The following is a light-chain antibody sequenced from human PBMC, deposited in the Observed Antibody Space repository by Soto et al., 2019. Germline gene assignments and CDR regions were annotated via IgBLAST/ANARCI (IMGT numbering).Light chain of an antibody. CDR1: QSVSSN. V-gene: IGKV3-15*01. J-gene: IGKJ2*01. Sequence: EIVMTQSPATLSVSPGERATLACRASQSVSSNLAWYQQKPGQAPRLLIYGASTRATGIPARFSGSGSGTEVTLTISSRQSEDVAVYYCQQYNNWPPYTFGQGTKLAIK. CDR2: GAS. CDR3: QQYNNWPPYT.